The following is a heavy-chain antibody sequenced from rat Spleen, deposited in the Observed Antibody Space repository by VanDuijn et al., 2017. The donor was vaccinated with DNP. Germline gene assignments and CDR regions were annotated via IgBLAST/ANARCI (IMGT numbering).Heavy chain of an antibody. V-gene: IGHV5-7*01. CDR3: ARQVWAFDY. J-gene: IGHJ2*01. CDR2: INYDGSNT. Sequence: EVQLVESDGGLVQPGRSLKLSCAASGFTFSDHNMAWVRQAPKKGLEWVATINYDGSNTYYRDSVKGRFTISRDNAKSTLYLQMDSLRSEDTATYYCARQVWAFDYWGQGVMVTVSS. CDR1: GFTFSDHN. D-gene: IGHD1-7*01.